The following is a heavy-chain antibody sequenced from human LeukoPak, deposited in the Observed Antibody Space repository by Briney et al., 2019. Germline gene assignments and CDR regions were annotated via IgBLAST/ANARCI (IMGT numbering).Heavy chain of an antibody. D-gene: IGHD5-12*01. CDR2: IYHSGST. Sequence: PSETLSLTCTVSGGSISSYYWSWIRQPPGRGLEWIGYIYHSGSTKYNPSLKSRVTISVDTSKNQFSLKMSSVTAADTAVYYCARDGYSGNDGLWGQGTLVTVSS. CDR3: ARDGYSGNDGL. V-gene: IGHV4-59*01. J-gene: IGHJ4*02. CDR1: GGSISSYY.